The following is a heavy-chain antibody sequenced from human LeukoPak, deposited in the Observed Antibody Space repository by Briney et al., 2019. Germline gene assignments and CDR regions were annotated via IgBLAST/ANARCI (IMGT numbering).Heavy chain of an antibody. CDR3: ARAHGPQWAFDI. V-gene: IGHV7-4-1*02. CDR1: GYTFIRYA. D-gene: IGHD6-19*01. J-gene: IGHJ3*02. Sequence: ASVKVSYNASGYTFIRYAMNWVRQDTGQELEWIGWLNTNTANPPYAQGFTGRFVFSLDTSVSTAYLQISSLKAEDTAVYYCARAHGPQWAFDIWGQGTAVTVSS. CDR2: LNTNTANP.